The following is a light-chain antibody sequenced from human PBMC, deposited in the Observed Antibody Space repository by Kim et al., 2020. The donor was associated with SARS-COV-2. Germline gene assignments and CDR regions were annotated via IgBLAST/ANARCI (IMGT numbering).Light chain of an antibody. CDR2: AVT. CDR3: SSHSPSTASWV. CDR1: TSDVGGFDY. J-gene: IGLJ3*02. Sequence: QSALTQPASVSGSPGQSITISCTGTTSDVGGFDYVPWYQQHPDKAPRSIIYAVTKRPSGVSHRFSGSKSGDTASLTISGLQSEDEAVYYCSSHSPSTASWVFGGGTKVTVL. V-gene: IGLV2-14*03.